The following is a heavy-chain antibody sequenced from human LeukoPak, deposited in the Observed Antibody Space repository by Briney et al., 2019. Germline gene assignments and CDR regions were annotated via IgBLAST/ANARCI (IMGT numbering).Heavy chain of an antibody. D-gene: IGHD3-10*01. CDR2: IYDRGPA. Sequence: SQTLSLTCTVSGYAIISGGFSWNWIRQPPGKGLEWIGCIYDRGPAHYSPSLKSRFTISVDRPKNQFFLSVTSLTAADTAVYYCARSRQASGLFSSWGQGTLVVVSS. V-gene: IGHV4-30-2*01. CDR1: GYAIISGGFS. J-gene: IGHJ5*02. CDR3: ARSRQASGLFSS.